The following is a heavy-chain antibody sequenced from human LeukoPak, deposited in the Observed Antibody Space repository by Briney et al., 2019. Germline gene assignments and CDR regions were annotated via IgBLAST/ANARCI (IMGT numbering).Heavy chain of an antibody. CDR2: IYSGGSP. J-gene: IGHJ6*02. D-gene: IGHD3-9*01. CDR3: ASSTYYDILTGYSSYYYYGMDV. Sequence: GGSLRLSCAASGFTVSSNYMSWVRQAPGKGLEWVSVIYSGGSPYYADSVKGRFTISRHNSKNTLYLQMNSLRAEDTAVYYCASSTYYDILTGYSSYYYYGMDVWGQGTTVTVSS. CDR1: GFTVSSNY. V-gene: IGHV3-53*04.